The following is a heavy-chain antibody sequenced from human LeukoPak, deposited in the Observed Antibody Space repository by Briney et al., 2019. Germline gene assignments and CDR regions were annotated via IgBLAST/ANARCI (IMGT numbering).Heavy chain of an antibody. J-gene: IGHJ1*01. CDR2: INHSVGT. D-gene: IGHD6-13*01. Sequence: PSETLSLTCSVYSGSFSGYYWSWIRQPPGKGLEWIGEINHSVGTNYNPSLKSRVTMSLDTSKNQFSLKLSSVTAADTAVYYCAGRAAAGKAGFFQHWGRGTLVTVSS. CDR1: SGSFSGYY. CDR3: AGRAAAGKAGFFQH. V-gene: IGHV4-34*01.